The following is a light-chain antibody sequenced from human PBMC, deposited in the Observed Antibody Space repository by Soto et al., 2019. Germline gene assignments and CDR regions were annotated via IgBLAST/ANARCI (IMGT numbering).Light chain of an antibody. CDR1: QSVFYSSNNKNY. V-gene: IGKV4-1*01. CDR2: WAS. CDR3: QQYYNTPLT. J-gene: IGKJ3*01. Sequence: DIVMTQSPDSRAVSLGERATINCKSSQSVFYSSNNKNYLAWYQQKPGQPPRLLIYWASTRESGVPDRFSGSGSGTDFTLTISSLQAEDVAVYYCQQYYNTPLTFGPGTKVDIK.